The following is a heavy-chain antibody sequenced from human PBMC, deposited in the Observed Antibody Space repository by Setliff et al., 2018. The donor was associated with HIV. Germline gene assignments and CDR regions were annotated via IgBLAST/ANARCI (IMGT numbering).Heavy chain of an antibody. V-gene: IGHV4-59*11. CDR3: ARRVGITIFGAPNQYYYMDV. CDR1: GDPISSQD. D-gene: IGHD3-3*01. J-gene: IGHJ6*03. CDR2: IYYNGTT. Sequence: PSETLSLTCTVSGDPISSQDWTWIRQPPGRGLEWIGHIYYNGTTNYNPSIKSRVTISVDTSKNQLSLKLSSVTGADTAIFYCARRVGITIFGAPNQYYYMDVWGKGTTVTVSS.